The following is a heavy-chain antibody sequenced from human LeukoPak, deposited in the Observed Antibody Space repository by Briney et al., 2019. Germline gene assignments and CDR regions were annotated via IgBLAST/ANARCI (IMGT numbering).Heavy chain of an antibody. CDR1: GGSISSSSYY. J-gene: IGHJ3*02. CDR2: IYYSGST. D-gene: IGHD3-10*01. Sequence: SETLSLTCTVSGGSISSSSYYWGWIRQPPGKGLEWIGSIYYSGSTYYNPSLKSRVTISVDTSKNQFSLKLSSVTAADTAVYYCARDPGARAYGAFDIWGQGTMVTVSS. V-gene: IGHV4-39*07. CDR3: ARDPGARAYGAFDI.